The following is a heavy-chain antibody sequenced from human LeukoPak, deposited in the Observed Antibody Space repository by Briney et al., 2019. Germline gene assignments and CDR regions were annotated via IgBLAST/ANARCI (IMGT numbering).Heavy chain of an antibody. V-gene: IGHV3-33*06. CDR1: GFTFSSYG. Sequence: QPGRSLRLSCAASGFTFSSYGMHWVRQAPGKGLEWVAVIWYDGSNKYYADSVKGRFTISRDNSKNTLYLQMNSLRAEDTAVYYCAKDYYDSSGSYAFDIWGQGTMVTVSS. J-gene: IGHJ3*02. CDR2: IWYDGSNK. D-gene: IGHD3-22*01. CDR3: AKDYYDSSGSYAFDI.